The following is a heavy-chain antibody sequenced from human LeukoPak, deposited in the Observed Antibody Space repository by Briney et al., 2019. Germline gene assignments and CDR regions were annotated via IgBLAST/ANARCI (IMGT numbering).Heavy chain of an antibody. D-gene: IGHD3-22*01. CDR1: GGTFSSYA. Sequence: SVKVSCKASGGTFSSYAISWVRQAPGQGLEWMGGIIPIFGTANYAQKLQGRVTITADKSTSTAYMELSSLRSEDTAVYYCARSRYYYDSSGYISFDYWGQGTLATVSS. CDR3: ARSRYYYDSSGYISFDY. CDR2: IIPIFGTA. J-gene: IGHJ4*02. V-gene: IGHV1-69*06.